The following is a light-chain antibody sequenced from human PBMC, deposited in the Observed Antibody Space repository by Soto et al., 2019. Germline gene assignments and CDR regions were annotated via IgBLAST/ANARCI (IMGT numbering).Light chain of an antibody. CDR3: QQSYSTLWT. V-gene: IGKV1-39*01. Sequence: DIQMTQSPSSLSASVGDRVTITCRASQSISSYLNWYQQKPGKAPKLLIYAASSLQSGVTSRFSGSGPWTDFTLTISSLQPEDFATYYCQQSYSTLWTFGQGTKVEIK. J-gene: IGKJ1*01. CDR1: QSISSY. CDR2: AAS.